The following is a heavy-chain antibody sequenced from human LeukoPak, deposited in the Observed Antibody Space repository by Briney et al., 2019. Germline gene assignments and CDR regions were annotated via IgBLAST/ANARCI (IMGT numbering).Heavy chain of an antibody. CDR3: ARWLNYYIILDVYHRYFDT. Sequence: SVKVSCKASGGTFSSYAISWVRQAPGQGLEWMGGIIPIFGTANYAQKFQGRVTIPADESTSTAYMELSSLRSEDTAVYYCARWLNYYIILDVYHRYFDTWGQGTLVTVSS. V-gene: IGHV1-69*01. D-gene: IGHD3-9*01. J-gene: IGHJ4*02. CDR1: GGTFSSYA. CDR2: IIPIFGTA.